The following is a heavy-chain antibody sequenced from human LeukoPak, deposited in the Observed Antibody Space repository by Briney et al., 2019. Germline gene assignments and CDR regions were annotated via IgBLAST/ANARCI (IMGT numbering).Heavy chain of an antibody. CDR2: ISAYNGNT. J-gene: IGHJ4*02. V-gene: IGHV1-18*01. CDR3: ARGQQWLEAFDY. D-gene: IGHD6-19*01. Sequence: TSVKVSCKASGYTFTSYGISWVRQAPGQGLEWMGWISAYNGNTNYAQKLQGRVTMTTDTSTSTVYMELSRLRSDDTAVYYCARGQQWLEAFDYWGLGTLVTVSS. CDR1: GYTFTSYG.